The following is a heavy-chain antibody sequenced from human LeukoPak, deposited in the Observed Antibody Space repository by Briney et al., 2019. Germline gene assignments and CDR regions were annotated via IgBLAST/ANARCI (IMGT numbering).Heavy chain of an antibody. D-gene: IGHD4-23*01. CDR2: IYHSGST. Sequence: PSEALSLTCAVSGVSISSSNWWSWVRQPPGEGLEWIGEIYHSGSTNYNPSLKSRVTISVDTSKNQFSLKLNSVTAADTAVYYCARTRAYGGRPDYWGQGTLVTVSS. J-gene: IGHJ4*02. CDR3: ARTRAYGGRPDY. V-gene: IGHV4-4*02. CDR1: GVSISSSNW.